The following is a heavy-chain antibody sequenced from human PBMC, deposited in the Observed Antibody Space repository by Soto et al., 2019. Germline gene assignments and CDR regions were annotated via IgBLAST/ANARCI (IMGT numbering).Heavy chain of an antibody. V-gene: IGHV1-18*01. CDR3: DRHTEDYDILTGH. Sequence: ASVKVSCKASGYTFTSYGISWVRKAPGQGLEWMGWISAYNGNTNYAQKLQGRVTMTTDTSTSTAYMELSSLRSDDTAVYEFDRHTEDYDILTGHWGHGTLVT. J-gene: IGHJ4*01. D-gene: IGHD3-9*01. CDR2: ISAYNGNT. CDR1: GYTFTSYG.